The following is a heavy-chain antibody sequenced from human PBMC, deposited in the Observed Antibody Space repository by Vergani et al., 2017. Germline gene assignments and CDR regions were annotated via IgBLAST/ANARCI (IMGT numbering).Heavy chain of an antibody. Sequence: QVQLQQWGAGLLKPSETLSLTCTVYGASLSDYYWKWIRQPPGKGLEWIGEINHGGSTNFNPSLNSRTTMSIDTSKNQFSLRLRSVTAAETAVCYCAREPKKSSFDFWGAWRSAYWGQGILVTVSS. CDR2: INHGGST. CDR3: AREPKKSSFDFWGAWRSAY. V-gene: IGHV4-34*01. J-gene: IGHJ4*02. D-gene: IGHD3-3*01. CDR1: GASLSDYY.